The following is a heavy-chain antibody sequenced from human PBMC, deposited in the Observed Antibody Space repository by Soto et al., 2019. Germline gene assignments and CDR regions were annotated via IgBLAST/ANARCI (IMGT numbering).Heavy chain of an antibody. V-gene: IGHV1-3*01. CDR1: GYTFTSYA. CDR2: INAANGST. CDR3: AGDTFEY. Sequence: ASVKVSCKASGYTFTSYAMHWVRQAPGQRLEWMGWINAANGSTKYSQKFQGRVTITRDTSANTAYMELSSLRSEDTAIYYCAGDTFEYWGQGTLVTVS. J-gene: IGHJ4*02.